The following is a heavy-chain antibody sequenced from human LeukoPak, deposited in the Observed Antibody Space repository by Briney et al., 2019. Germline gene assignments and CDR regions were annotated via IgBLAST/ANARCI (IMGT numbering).Heavy chain of an antibody. D-gene: IGHD6-6*01. V-gene: IGHV4-59*01. CDR1: GGSISSYY. CDR3: ARDSRWDCSSFDY. Sequence: SETLSLTCIVSGGSISSYYWSWIRQPPGKGLEWIGYIYYSGSTNYNPSLKSRVTISVDTSKNQFSLNLSSVTAADTAVYYCARDSRWDCSSFDYWGQGTLVTVSS. CDR2: IYYSGST. J-gene: IGHJ4*02.